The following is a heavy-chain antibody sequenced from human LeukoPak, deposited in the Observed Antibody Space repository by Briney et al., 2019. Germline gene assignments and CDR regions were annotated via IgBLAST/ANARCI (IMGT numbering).Heavy chain of an antibody. V-gene: IGHV5-51*01. CDR3: ARRASYGLGDDY. J-gene: IGHJ4*02. D-gene: IGHD3-3*01. CDR2: IFPGDSDT. CDR1: GYSFTNHW. Sequence: GESLKISCQGSGYSFTNHWLAWVRQMPGQGLEWVGIIFPGDSDTRYSPSFQGQVTISADKSISTAYLHWSNLKASDTAMYYCARRASYGLGDDYWGQGTLVTVSS.